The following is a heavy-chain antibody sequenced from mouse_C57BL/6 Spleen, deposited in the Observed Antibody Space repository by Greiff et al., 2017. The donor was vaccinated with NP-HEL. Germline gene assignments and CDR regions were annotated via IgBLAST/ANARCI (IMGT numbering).Heavy chain of an antibody. J-gene: IGHJ3*01. CDR1: GYTFTSYW. V-gene: IGHV1-61*01. CDR2: IYPSDSET. CDR3: ARDYGSPFAY. D-gene: IGHD1-1*01. Sequence: QVQLQQPGAELVRPGSSVKLSCKASGYTFTSYWMDWVKQRPGQGLEWIGNIYPSDSETHYNQKFKEKATLTVDKSSSTAYMQLSSLTSEDSAVYYCARDYGSPFAYWGQGTLVTVSA.